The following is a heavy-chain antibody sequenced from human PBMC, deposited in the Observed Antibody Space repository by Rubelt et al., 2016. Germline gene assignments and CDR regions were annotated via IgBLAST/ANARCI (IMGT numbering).Heavy chain of an antibody. D-gene: IGHD6-13*01. V-gene: IGHV3-15*01. J-gene: IGHJ6*03. CDR3: TTSAAPKLYYYYYMDV. Sequence: DYAAPVKGRFTISRDDSKNTLYLQMNSLKTEDTAVYYCTTSAAPKLYYYYYMDVWGKGTTVTVSS.